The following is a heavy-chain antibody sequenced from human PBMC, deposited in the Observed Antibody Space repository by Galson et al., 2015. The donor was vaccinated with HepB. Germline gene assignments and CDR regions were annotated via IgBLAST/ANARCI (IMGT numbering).Heavy chain of an antibody. Sequence: SLRLSCAASGFTFSSFWMHWVRQAPGKGLVWVSRINSDGSSTSYADSVKGRLTISRDNAKNTLYLQMNSLRAEDTAVYYCARDVLDYYDSSGYLPSGMDVWGQGTTVTVSS. J-gene: IGHJ6*02. D-gene: IGHD3-22*01. CDR3: ARDVLDYYDSSGYLPSGMDV. CDR1: GFTFSSFW. V-gene: IGHV3-74*01. CDR2: INSDGSST.